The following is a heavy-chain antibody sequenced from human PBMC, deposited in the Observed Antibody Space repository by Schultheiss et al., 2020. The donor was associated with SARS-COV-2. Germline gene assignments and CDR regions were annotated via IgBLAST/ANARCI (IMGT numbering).Heavy chain of an antibody. V-gene: IGHV4-31*03. CDR1: GGSISSGGYY. Sequence: SETLSLTCTVSGGSISSGGYYWSWIRQPPGKGLEWIGYTYYSGDTHYNPSLKSRLTISVDTSENQFSLKLSSVTAADTAVYYCARGRAWLSWFDPWGQGTLVTVSS. J-gene: IGHJ5*02. D-gene: IGHD3-10*01. CDR3: ARGRAWLSWFDP. CDR2: TYYSGDT.